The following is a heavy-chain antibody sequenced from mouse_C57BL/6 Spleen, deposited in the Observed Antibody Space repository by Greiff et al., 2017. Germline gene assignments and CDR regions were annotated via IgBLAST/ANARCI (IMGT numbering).Heavy chain of an antibody. CDR3: ARLSLITTVVADYYAMDY. J-gene: IGHJ4*01. V-gene: IGHV1-72*01. Sequence: QVQLQQPGAELVKPGASVKLSCKASGYTFTSYWMHWVKQRPGRGLEWIGRIDPNSGGTKYNEKFKSKATLTVDKPSSTAYMQLSSLTSEDSAAYYCARLSLITTVVADYYAMDYWGQGTSVTVSS. CDR1: GYTFTSYW. CDR2: IDPNSGGT. D-gene: IGHD1-1*01.